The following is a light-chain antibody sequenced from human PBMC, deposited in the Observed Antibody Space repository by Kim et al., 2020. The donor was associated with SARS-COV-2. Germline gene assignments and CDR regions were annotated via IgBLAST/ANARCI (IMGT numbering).Light chain of an antibody. Sequence: PREKARSTCSAGAIPGKNADWCDQKTGEDPVLVVYEHNKRPPGITERFFSGTTAGKTASMTSGAQVDDEADYYCCSTGSSGNQGVFGGGTKLTVL. V-gene: IGLV3-10*01. CDR3: CSTGSSGNQGV. CDR1: AIPGKN. CDR2: EHN. J-gene: IGLJ2*01.